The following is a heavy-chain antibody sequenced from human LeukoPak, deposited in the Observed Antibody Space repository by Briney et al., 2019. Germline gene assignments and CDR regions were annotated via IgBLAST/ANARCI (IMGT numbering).Heavy chain of an antibody. J-gene: IGHJ3*02. CDR2: ISSSSSPI. CDR3: ARDHHRRLYDSQARDTFDI. D-gene: IGHD3-22*01. Sequence: PGGSLRLSCAASGFTFSSYGMNWVRQAPGKGLEWVSYISSSSSPIYYADSVKGRFTISRDNAENSLYLQMNSLRAEDTAVYYCARDHHRRLYDSQARDTFDIWGQGTMVTVSS. V-gene: IGHV3-48*01. CDR1: GFTFSSYG.